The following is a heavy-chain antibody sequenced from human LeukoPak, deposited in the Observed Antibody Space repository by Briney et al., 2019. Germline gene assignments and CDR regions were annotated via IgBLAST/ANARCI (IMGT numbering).Heavy chain of an antibody. CDR2: INHSEST. CDR3: ARLVSQIEPRFDS. D-gene: IGHD2-8*01. Sequence: SETLSLTCAVYSGSFSDYYWSWIRQPPGKGLEWIGEINHSESTNYNPSLKSRVTMSVDTSKNQFSLKLRSVAAADTGVYYCARLVSQIEPRFDSWGQGTLVTVSS. V-gene: IGHV4-34*01. J-gene: IGHJ4*02. CDR1: SGSFSDYY.